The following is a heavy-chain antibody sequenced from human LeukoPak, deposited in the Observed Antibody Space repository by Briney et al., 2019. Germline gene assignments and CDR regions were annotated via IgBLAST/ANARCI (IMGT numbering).Heavy chain of an antibody. CDR1: GGSISSGSYY. CDR3: ARVTTVTTSFHFDY. Sequence: SQTLSLTCTVSGGSISSGSYYWSWIRQPPGEGLEWIGYIYYSGSTYYHPSLKSRVTISLDTSKNQFSLKLSSVTAADTAVYYCARVTTVTTSFHFDYWGQGTLVTVSS. D-gene: IGHD4-17*01. V-gene: IGHV4-30-4*01. J-gene: IGHJ4*02. CDR2: IYYSGST.